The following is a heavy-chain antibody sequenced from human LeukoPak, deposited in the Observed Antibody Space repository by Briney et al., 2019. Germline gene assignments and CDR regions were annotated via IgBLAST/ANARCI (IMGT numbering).Heavy chain of an antibody. CDR1: GYSFTTHW. J-gene: IGHJ4*02. CDR2: IYPGDSDT. V-gene: IGHV5-51*01. D-gene: IGHD3-22*01. Sequence: GESLKISCKGSGYSFTTHWIGWVCQMPGEGLEWMGIIYPGDSDTRYSPSFQGQVTISTDKSISTAYLQWSSLKASDTAMYYCARTPYYYDSSVNDYWGQGTLVTVSS. CDR3: ARTPYYYDSSVNDY.